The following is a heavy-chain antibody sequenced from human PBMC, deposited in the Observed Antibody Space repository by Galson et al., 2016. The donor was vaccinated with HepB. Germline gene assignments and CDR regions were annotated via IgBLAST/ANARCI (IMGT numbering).Heavy chain of an antibody. CDR1: GFSLSTTGVR. V-gene: IGHV2-70*04. Sequence: PALVKPTQTLTLTCTYSGFSLSTTGVRVAWIRQPPGKALEFLARIDWDADKQYMTSLKTRLIISKDPSKNQVVLRMTNMDPVDTATYYCARSFITAPGAIKYDYWGQGIQVTVSS. D-gene: IGHD6-25*01. CDR3: ARSFITAPGAIKYDY. J-gene: IGHJ4*02. CDR2: IDWDADK.